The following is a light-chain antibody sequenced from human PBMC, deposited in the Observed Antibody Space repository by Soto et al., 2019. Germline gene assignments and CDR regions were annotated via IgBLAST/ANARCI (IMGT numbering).Light chain of an antibody. CDR3: CSYAGSSTPYV. Sequence: QSVLTQPRSVSGSPGQSVTISCTGTSNDVGRFDYVSWYQQHPGKAPKVIIYDVNERPSGVPNRLSGSKSGNTASLTISGLQADDEADYYCCSYAGSSTPYVFGTGTKVTVL. CDR2: DVN. J-gene: IGLJ1*01. CDR1: SNDVGRFDY. V-gene: IGLV2-11*01.